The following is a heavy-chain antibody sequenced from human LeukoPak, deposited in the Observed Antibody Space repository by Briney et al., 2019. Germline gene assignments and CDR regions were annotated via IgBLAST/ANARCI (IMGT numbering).Heavy chain of an antibody. J-gene: IGHJ4*02. V-gene: IGHV3-7*01. CDR2: IKQDGSGK. D-gene: IGHD3-9*01. CDR1: GFTFSSYW. Sequence: GGSLRLSCAASGFTFSSYWMSWVRKLQGRGRGWVANIKQDGSGKYYVDPVKGRFTISRDNAKNSLYLQMNSLRAEDTAVYYCARDEYDILTGSYFDYWGQGTLVTVSS. CDR3: ARDEYDILTGSYFDY.